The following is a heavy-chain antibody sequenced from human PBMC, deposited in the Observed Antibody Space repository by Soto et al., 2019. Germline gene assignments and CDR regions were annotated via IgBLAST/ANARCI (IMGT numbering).Heavy chain of an antibody. J-gene: IGHJ6*02. CDR1: GFTLNSCN. D-gene: IGHD2-8*02. CDR3: AKKFTGSRNLLLEYYGMDV. Sequence: GGSLRLSCAASGFTLNSCNMNWVRQAPGKGLEWISYISSGSTRIYYADSVKGRFTIYRDNAKNSLYLKMNSLTDEDTAVYYCAKKFTGSRNLLLEYYGMDVWGQGTAVTVSS. V-gene: IGHV3-48*02. CDR2: ISSGSTRI.